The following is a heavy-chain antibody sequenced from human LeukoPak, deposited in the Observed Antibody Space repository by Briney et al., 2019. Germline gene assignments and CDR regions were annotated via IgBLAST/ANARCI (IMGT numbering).Heavy chain of an antibody. CDR3: AKGLRTSYYSDYDY. J-gene: IGHJ4*02. CDR1: GFTFSNYA. D-gene: IGHD2-2*01. Sequence: PGGSLRLSCAASGFTFSNYAMTWVRQAPGKGLEWVSGISGSGGSPYYADSVKGRFTISRDNSKNTVYLQMNSLRADDTAVYYCAKGLRTSYYSDYDYWGQGTLVTVCS. CDR2: ISGSGGSP. V-gene: IGHV3-23*01.